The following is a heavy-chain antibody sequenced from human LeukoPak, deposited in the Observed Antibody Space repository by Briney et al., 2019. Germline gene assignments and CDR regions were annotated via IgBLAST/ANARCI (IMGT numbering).Heavy chain of an antibody. CDR3: AKDPYRSSSGLGDC. D-gene: IGHD6-6*01. J-gene: IGHJ4*02. CDR1: GFTFSSYA. CDR2: ISGSGGTT. Sequence: PGGSLRLSCAASGFTFSSYAMGWVRQAPGKGLEWVSSISGSGGTTYYADSVKGRFTISRDNSKNMMYLRMNSLRAEDTAVYYCAKDPYRSSSGLGDCWGQGTLVTVSS. V-gene: IGHV3-23*01.